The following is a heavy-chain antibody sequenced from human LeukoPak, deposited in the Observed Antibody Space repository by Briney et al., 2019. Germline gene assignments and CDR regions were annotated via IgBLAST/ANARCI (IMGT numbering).Heavy chain of an antibody. V-gene: IGHV4-61*02. D-gene: IGHD3-9*01. Sequence: PSQTLSLTCAVSGGSISSGYYSWSWIRQPAGKGLEWIGRIYNSGDTKYNPSLKSRVTMSVDTSQNQISLNLRSVTAADTAVYYCATTSLGLPYSRWGQGTLVSVSS. CDR1: GGSISSGYYS. J-gene: IGHJ4*02. CDR2: IYNSGDT. CDR3: ATTSLGLPYSR.